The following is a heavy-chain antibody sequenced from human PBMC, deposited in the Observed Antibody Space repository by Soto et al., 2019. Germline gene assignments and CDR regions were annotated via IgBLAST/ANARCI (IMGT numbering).Heavy chain of an antibody. CDR2: ISAYNGDT. D-gene: IGHD6-6*01. V-gene: IGHV1-18*01. CDR1: GYTFTNYG. J-gene: IGHJ6*03. CDR3: ARVRQLVGYFNYYMDV. Sequence: QVQLLQSGAEVKKPGASVKVSCKASGYTFTNYGITWVRQAPGQGLEWMGWISAYNGDTHYTQRLQGRVTMTTDTSTSTAYMELTGPRSDDTAVYYCARVRQLVGYFNYYMDVWGKGTTVTVSS.